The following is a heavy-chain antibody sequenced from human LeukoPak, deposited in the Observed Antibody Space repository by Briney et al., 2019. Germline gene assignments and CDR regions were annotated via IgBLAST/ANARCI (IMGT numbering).Heavy chain of an antibody. CDR2: ISGSSSII. V-gene: IGHV3-48*01. Sequence: GGSLRLSCAASGFTFSPYSMNWVRQAPGKGLEWVSYISGSSSIIYYADSVKGRFTISRDNAKNSLYLQMNSLRAEDTAVYYCARERAYYYMDVWGKGTTVTVSS. J-gene: IGHJ6*03. CDR3: ARERAYYYMDV. CDR1: GFTFSPYS.